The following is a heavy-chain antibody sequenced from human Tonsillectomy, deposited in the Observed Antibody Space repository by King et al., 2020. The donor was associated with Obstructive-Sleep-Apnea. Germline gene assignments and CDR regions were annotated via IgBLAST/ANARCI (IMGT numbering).Heavy chain of an antibody. CDR2: IDPSDSYT. J-gene: IGHJ6*02. V-gene: IGHV5-10-1*03. D-gene: IGHD3-10*01. Sequence: VQLVESGAEVKKPGESLRISCKGSGYSFTSYWISWVRQMPGKGLEWMGRIDPSDSYTNYSPSFQGHVTISADKSISTAYLQWSSLKASDTAMYYCARLGITMVRGVIIRPTYYGMDVWGQGTTVTVSS. CDR1: GYSFTSYW. CDR3: ARLGITMVRGVIIRPTYYGMDV.